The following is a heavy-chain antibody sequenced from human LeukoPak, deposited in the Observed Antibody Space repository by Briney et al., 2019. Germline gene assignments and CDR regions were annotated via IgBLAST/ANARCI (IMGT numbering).Heavy chain of an antibody. Sequence: SETLSLTCTVSGGSISSYYWGWIRQTPGKGLEWIAYMYYSGNTNYNPSLMSRVTISVDTSKNQFSLKLRSVTAADTAVYYCARTNSSGWHSADYYYGMDVWGQGTTVTVSS. J-gene: IGHJ6*02. CDR3: ARTNSSGWHSADYYYGMDV. CDR2: MYYSGNT. CDR1: GGSISSYY. D-gene: IGHD6-19*01. V-gene: IGHV4-59*01.